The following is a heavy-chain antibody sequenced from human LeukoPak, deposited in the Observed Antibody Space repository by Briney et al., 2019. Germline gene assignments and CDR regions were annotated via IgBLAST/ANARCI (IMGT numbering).Heavy chain of an antibody. CDR2: IYHSGSA. J-gene: IGHJ5*02. Sequence: SETLSLTCTVSGYSISSGYYWGWIRQPPGKGLEWIGSIYHSGSANYNPSLKSRVTISVDKSKNQFSLKLSSVTAADTAVYYCARDRRYSGSYYWFDPWGQGTLVTVSS. CDR3: ARDRRYSGSYYWFDP. D-gene: IGHD1-26*01. V-gene: IGHV4-38-2*02. CDR1: GYSISSGYY.